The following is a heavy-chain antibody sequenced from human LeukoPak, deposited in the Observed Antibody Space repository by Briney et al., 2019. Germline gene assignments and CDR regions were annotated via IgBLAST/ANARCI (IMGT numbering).Heavy chain of an antibody. V-gene: IGHV3-33*01. Sequence: SGGSLRLSCAASGFTFSGFGMHWVRQAPGKGLEWVAVIWYDGSNKYYADSVKGRFTISRDNLKNTLYVQMNSLRAEDTAVYYCARGRGADYGGNSGYFDYWGQGTLVTVSS. CDR3: ARGRGADYGGNSGYFDY. D-gene: IGHD4-23*01. CDR1: GFTFSGFG. J-gene: IGHJ4*02. CDR2: IWYDGSNK.